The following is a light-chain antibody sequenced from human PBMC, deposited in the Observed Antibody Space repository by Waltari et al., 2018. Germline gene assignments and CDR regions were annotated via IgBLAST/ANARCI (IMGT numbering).Light chain of an antibody. Sequence: EIVLTQSPGTLSLSPGERATINCKSSQSVLCRTNNKNCLAWYQQKPGQPPKLLIYGASTRESGVPDRFSGSGSGTDFTLTISSLQAEDVAVYYCQQYDSTPTWTFGQGTKVEIK. CDR1: QSVLCRTNNKNC. V-gene: IGKV4-1*01. J-gene: IGKJ1*01. CDR2: GAS. CDR3: QQYDSTPTWT.